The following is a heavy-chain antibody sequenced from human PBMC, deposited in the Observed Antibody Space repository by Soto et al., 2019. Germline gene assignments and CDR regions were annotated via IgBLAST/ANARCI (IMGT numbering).Heavy chain of an antibody. CDR1: GFTFDDYA. D-gene: IGHD2-15*01. J-gene: IGHJ6*03. CDR2: ISWNSGSI. V-gene: IGHV3-9*01. Sequence: EVQLVESGGGLVQPGRSLRLSCAASGFTFDDYAMHWVRQAPGKGLEWVSGISWNSGSIGYADSVKGRFTISRDNAKNSLYLQMNSLRAEDTALYYCAKDISALGYCSGGICYSSPFHYYYMDVWGKGTTVTVSS. CDR3: AKDISALGYCSGGICYSSPFHYYYMDV.